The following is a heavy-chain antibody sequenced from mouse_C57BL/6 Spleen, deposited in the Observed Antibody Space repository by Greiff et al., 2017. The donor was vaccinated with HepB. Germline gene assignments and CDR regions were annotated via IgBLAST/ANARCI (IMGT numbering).Heavy chain of an antibody. J-gene: IGHJ3*01. V-gene: IGHV1-85*01. CDR1: GYTFPSYD. D-gene: IGHD3-1*01. CDR2: IYPRDGST. CDR3: AREGAFAWFAY. Sequence: VQLQESGPELVKPGASVKLSCKASGYTFPSYDINWVKQRPGQGLEWIGWIYPRDGSTKYNEKFKGKATLTVDTSSSTAYMELHSLTSEDSAVYFCAREGAFAWFAYWGQGTLVTVSA.